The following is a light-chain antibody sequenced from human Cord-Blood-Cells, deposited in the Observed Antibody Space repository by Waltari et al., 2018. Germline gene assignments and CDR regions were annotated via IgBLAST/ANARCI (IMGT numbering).Light chain of an antibody. V-gene: IGLV2-14*01. Sequence: QSALTQPASVSGSPGQSITISCTGTSSDVGGYNYVSWYQQHPGKATKLMIYDVSKRPSGVSNRFSGSKSGNTASLTISGLQAEDEADYYCSSYTSSTLRVFGGGTKLTVL. CDR1: SSDVGGYNY. CDR2: DVS. J-gene: IGLJ3*02. CDR3: SSYTSSTLRV.